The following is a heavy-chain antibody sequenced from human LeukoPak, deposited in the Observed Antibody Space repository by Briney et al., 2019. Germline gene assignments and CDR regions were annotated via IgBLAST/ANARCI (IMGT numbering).Heavy chain of an antibody. Sequence: ASVKVSCKASGYTFTSYGISWVRQAPGQGLEWMGWISAYNGNTNYAQKLQGRVTMTTDTSTSTAYMELRSLRSDDTAVYYCAGVHGDYYDSSGFFDYWGQGTLVTVSS. D-gene: IGHD3-22*01. CDR1: GYTFTSYG. CDR3: AGVHGDYYDSSGFFDY. CDR2: ISAYNGNT. V-gene: IGHV1-18*01. J-gene: IGHJ4*02.